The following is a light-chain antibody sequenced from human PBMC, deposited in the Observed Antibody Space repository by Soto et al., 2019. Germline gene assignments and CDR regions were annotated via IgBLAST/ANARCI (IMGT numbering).Light chain of an antibody. CDR3: QQHTT. J-gene: IGKJ1*01. CDR1: QGISSY. CDR2: KAS. V-gene: IGKV1-5*03. Sequence: DIQMTQSPSSLSASVGDRVTITCRASQGISSYLNWYQQKPGKAPKLLIYKASSLASGVPSRFSGSGSGTEFTLTISSLQPEDVATYHCQQHTTFGQGTKVDIK.